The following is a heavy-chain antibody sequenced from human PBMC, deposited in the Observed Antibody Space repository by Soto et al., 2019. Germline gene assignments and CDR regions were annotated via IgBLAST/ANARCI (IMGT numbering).Heavy chain of an antibody. CDR3: LSAGVRDLILEVRVGFDI. V-gene: IGHV3-9*01. D-gene: IGHD3-3*01. CDR2: SSWNSGNI. CDR1: GFIFENSG. J-gene: IGHJ4*02. Sequence: EVQLVESGGGLVQPGRSLRLSCAASGFIFENSGMHWVRQAPGKGLEWVSGSSWNSGNIGYADSVKGRFSISIDNAKKSLYLQMNSLRPDSTALYLCLSAGVRDLILEVRVGFDIWGLGTLVTVSS.